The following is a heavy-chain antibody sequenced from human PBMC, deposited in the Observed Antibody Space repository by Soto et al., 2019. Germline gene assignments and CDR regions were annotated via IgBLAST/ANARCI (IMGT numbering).Heavy chain of an antibody. D-gene: IGHD2-21*02. CDR3: AASRGYCGGDCPNAFDI. CDR2: IVVGSGNT. CDR1: GFTFTSSA. V-gene: IGHV1-58*01. J-gene: IGHJ3*02. Sequence: SVKVSWKASGFTFTSSAVQWVRHARGQRLEWIGWIVVGSGNTSYAQKFQERVTITRDMSTSTAYMELSSLRSEDTAVYYCAASRGYCGGDCPNAFDIWGQGTMVTVSS.